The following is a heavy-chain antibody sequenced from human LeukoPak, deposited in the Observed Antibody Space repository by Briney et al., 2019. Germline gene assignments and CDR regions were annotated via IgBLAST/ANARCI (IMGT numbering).Heavy chain of an antibody. Sequence: ASVKVSCKASGYTFTSYGISWVRQAPGQGLEWMGWISAYNGNTNYAQKLQGRVTMTTDTSTSTAYMELRSLRSDDTAVYYCARRYNWNDLVAFDIWGQGTMVTVSS. CDR3: ARRYNWNDLVAFDI. CDR2: ISAYNGNT. CDR1: GYTFTSYG. J-gene: IGHJ3*02. V-gene: IGHV1-18*01. D-gene: IGHD1-20*01.